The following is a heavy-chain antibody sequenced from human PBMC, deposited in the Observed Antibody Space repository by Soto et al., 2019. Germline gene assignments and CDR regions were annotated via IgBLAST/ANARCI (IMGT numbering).Heavy chain of an antibody. D-gene: IGHD2-2*01. CDR2: IYYSGST. CDR1: GCSVSSGSYY. J-gene: IGHJ4*02. V-gene: IGHV4-61*01. CDR3: ARGSAAAINPADFDY. Sequence: SGTLSLTCTVSGCSVSSGSYYWGWIRQPPGKGLEWIGYIYYSGSTNYNPSLKSRVTISVDTSKNQFSLKLSSVTAADTAVYYCARGSAAAINPADFDYWGQGTLVTVSS.